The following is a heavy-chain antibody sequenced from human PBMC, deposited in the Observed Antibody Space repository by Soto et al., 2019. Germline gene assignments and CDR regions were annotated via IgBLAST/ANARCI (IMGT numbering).Heavy chain of an antibody. J-gene: IGHJ1*01. CDR2: IYHSGST. Sequence: SETLSLTCAVSGGSISSGGYSWSWIRQPPGKGLEWIGYIYHSGSTYYNPSLKSRVTISVDRSKNQFSLKLSSVTAADTAVYYCASYCISTSCLPSAEYFQHWGQGTLVTVSS. V-gene: IGHV4-30-2*01. CDR3: ASYCISTSCLPSAEYFQH. CDR1: GGSISSGGYS. D-gene: IGHD2-2*01.